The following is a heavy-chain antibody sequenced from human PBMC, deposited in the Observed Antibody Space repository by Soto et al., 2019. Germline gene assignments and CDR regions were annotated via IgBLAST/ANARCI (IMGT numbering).Heavy chain of an antibody. Sequence: GGSLRLSCAASGLTFSIAWMNWVRQAPGKGLEWVGRIKSKTEGGTTDYAAPVKGRFTISRDDSKNTLYLQMNSLKTEDTAVYYCTTGFRYGQFHWGQGTMVTVSS. CDR3: TTGFRYGQFH. V-gene: IGHV3-15*07. CDR1: GLTFSIAW. CDR2: IKSKTEGGTT. D-gene: IGHD5-18*01. J-gene: IGHJ3*01.